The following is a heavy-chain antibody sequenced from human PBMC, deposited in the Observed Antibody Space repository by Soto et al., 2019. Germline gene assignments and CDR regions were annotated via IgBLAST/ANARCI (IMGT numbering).Heavy chain of an antibody. CDR3: ATTGPY. CDR2: IWVDGSKK. CDR1: GFTFSSYG. V-gene: IGHV3-33*01. J-gene: IGHJ4*02. Sequence: QVQLVESGGGVVQPGRSLRLSCAASGFTFSSYGMHWVRQDPGKGLEWVAVIWVDGSKKFYADSVKGRFTISRDNSKNTVSLQMNSLRDEDSFAYYCATTGPYWGQGTLVTVSS.